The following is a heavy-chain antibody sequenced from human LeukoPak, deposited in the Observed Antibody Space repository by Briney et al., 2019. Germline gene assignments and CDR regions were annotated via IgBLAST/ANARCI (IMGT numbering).Heavy chain of an antibody. Sequence: SVKVSCKASGGTFISYAISWVRQAPGQGLEWMGGIIPIFGTANYAQKFQGRVTITADESTSTAYMELSSLRSEDTAVYYCARGWDSGYDRGFDYWGQGTLVTVSS. V-gene: IGHV1-69*13. CDR3: ARGWDSGYDRGFDY. CDR2: IIPIFGTA. CDR1: GGTFISYA. J-gene: IGHJ4*02. D-gene: IGHD5-12*01.